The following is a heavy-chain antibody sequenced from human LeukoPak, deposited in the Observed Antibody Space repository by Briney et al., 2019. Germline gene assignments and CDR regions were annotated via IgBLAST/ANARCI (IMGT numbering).Heavy chain of an antibody. Sequence: GGSLRLSCAASGFTVSSNYMSWVRQAPGKGLEWVSVIYSGGGTYYADSVKGRFTISRDNSKNTLYLQMNSLRAEDTAVYYCARERQQLGYFDYWGQGTLVTVSS. V-gene: IGHV3-66*01. D-gene: IGHD6-13*01. J-gene: IGHJ4*02. CDR2: IYSGGGT. CDR3: ARERQQLGYFDY. CDR1: GFTVSSNY.